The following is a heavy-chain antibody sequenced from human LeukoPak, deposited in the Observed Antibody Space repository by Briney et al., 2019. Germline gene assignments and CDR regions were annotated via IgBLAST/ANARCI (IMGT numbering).Heavy chain of an antibody. V-gene: IGHV4-59*08. Sequence: SETLSLTCIVSGGSISSYYWSWIRQPPGKGLEWIGYIYYSGSTNYNPSLKSRVTISVDTSKNQLSLKLSSLTAADTAVYYCARHEYSGSYYGLSWFDPWGQGTLVTVSS. CDR1: GGSISSYY. D-gene: IGHD1-26*01. CDR3: ARHEYSGSYYGLSWFDP. J-gene: IGHJ5*02. CDR2: IYYSGST.